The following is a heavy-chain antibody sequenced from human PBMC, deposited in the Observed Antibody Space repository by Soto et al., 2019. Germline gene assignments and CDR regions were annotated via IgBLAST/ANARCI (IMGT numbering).Heavy chain of an antibody. CDR1: GFTFSSYA. CDR2: ISGSGGST. J-gene: IGHJ4*02. D-gene: IGHD6-13*01. Sequence: GGSLRLSCAASGFTFSSYAMSWVRQAPGKGLEWVSAISGSGGSTYYADSGKGRFTISRYISKNSLYLQMNSLRAEDTAVYYCAKDSQSSSWDYWGQGTLVTVSS. V-gene: IGHV3-23*01. CDR3: AKDSQSSSWDY.